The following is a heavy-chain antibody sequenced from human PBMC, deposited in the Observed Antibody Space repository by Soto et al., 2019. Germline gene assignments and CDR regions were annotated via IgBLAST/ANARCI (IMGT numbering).Heavy chain of an antibody. CDR1: GFTFSSYS. D-gene: IGHD4-17*01. CDR2: ISSSSSTI. Sequence: PGGSLRLSCAASGFTFSSYSMNWVRQAPGKGLEWVSYISSSSSTIYYADPVKDRFTISRDNAKNSLYLQMNSLRAEDTAVYYCAREDDYLNWFDPWGQGTLVTVSS. J-gene: IGHJ5*02. V-gene: IGHV3-48*01. CDR3: AREDDYLNWFDP.